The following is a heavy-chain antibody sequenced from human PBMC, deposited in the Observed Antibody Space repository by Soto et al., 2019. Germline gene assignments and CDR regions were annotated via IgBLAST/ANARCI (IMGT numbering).Heavy chain of an antibody. D-gene: IGHD4-17*01. CDR2: IYYSGST. CDR3: ARGYGDYGKFDY. J-gene: IGHJ4*02. CDR1: GGSISSGGYY. Sequence: SETLSLTCTVSGGSISSGGYYWSWIRQHPGKGLEWIGYIYYSGSTYYNPSLKSRVTISVDTSKNQFSLKLSSVTAADTAVYYCARGYGDYGKFDYWGQGTLVTVSS. V-gene: IGHV4-31*03.